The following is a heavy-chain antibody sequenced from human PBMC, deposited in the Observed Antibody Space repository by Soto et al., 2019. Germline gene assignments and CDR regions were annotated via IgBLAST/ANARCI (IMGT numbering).Heavy chain of an antibody. CDR3: ARGASSEQWLWRAFDI. V-gene: IGHV1-18*01. J-gene: IGHJ3*02. CDR2: ISAYNGNT. CDR1: GYTFTSYG. D-gene: IGHD6-19*01. Sequence: ASVKVSCTASGYTFTSYGISWVRQAPGQGLEWMGWISAYNGNTNYAQKLQGRVTMTTDTSTSTAYMELRSLRSDDTAVYYCARGASSEQWLWRAFDIWGQGTMVTVSS.